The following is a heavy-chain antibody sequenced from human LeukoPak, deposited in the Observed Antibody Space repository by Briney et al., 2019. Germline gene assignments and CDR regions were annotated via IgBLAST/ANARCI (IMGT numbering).Heavy chain of an antibody. D-gene: IGHD3-22*01. Sequence: GASVKVSCKASGYTFTSYGIIWVRQAPGQGLEWMGWISAYNGNTNYAQKLQSRVTMTTDTSTSTAYMELRSLRSDDTAVYYCARDRFPRYYYDSSGYGKFDYWGQGTLVTVSS. CDR3: ARDRFPRYYYDSSGYGKFDY. V-gene: IGHV1-18*01. CDR1: GYTFTSYG. CDR2: ISAYNGNT. J-gene: IGHJ4*02.